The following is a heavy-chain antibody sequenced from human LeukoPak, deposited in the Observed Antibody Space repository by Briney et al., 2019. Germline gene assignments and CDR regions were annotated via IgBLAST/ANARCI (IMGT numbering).Heavy chain of an antibody. CDR1: GFTFSSYA. V-gene: IGHV3-23*01. CDR2: ITGSGGNT. D-gene: IGHD3-3*01. Sequence: GGSLRLSCATSGFTFSSYAMSWVRQAPGKGLDWVSAITGSGGNTYYADSVKGRFTISRDNSKNTLYLQMSSLRVEDTALYYCAKSVLGRVVVDFDYWGQGNLVTVSS. J-gene: IGHJ4*02. CDR3: AKSVLGRVVVDFDY.